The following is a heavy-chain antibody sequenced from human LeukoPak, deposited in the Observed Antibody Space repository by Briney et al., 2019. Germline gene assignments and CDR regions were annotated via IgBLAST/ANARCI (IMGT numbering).Heavy chain of an antibody. CDR2: IYTSGST. V-gene: IGHV4-61*02. J-gene: IGHJ6*03. D-gene: IGHD2-15*01. Sequence: PSETLSLTCTVSGGSISSGSYYWSWIRQPAGKGLEWIGRIYTSGSTNYNPSLKSRVTKSVDTSKNQFSLKLSSVTAADTAVYYCARGTPYYYYYYMDVWGKGTTVTVSS. CDR1: GGSISSGSYY. CDR3: ARGTPYYYYYYMDV.